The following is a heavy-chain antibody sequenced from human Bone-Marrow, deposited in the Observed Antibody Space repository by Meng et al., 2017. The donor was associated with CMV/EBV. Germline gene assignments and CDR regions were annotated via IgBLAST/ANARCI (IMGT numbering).Heavy chain of an antibody. D-gene: IGHD3-16*02. J-gene: IGHJ4*02. CDR3: ARGRRLEIGGVIVSPDY. CDR1: GGSISSSSYY. Sequence: SETLSLTCTVSGGSISSSSYYWGWIRQPPGKGLEWIGSIYYSGSTYYNPSLKSRVTISVDTSKNQFSLKLSSVTAADTAVYYCARGRRLEIGGVIVSPDYWGQGTLVTVSS. CDR2: IYYSGST. V-gene: IGHV4-39*07.